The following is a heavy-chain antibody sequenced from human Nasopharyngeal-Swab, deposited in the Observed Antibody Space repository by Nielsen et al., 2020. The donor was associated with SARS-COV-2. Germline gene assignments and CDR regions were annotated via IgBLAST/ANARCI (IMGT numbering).Heavy chain of an antibody. V-gene: IGHV3-21*01. J-gene: IGHJ4*02. D-gene: IGHD2-2*02. CDR2: ISSTGDYI. Sequence: GESLKISCAASGFTFNIYTMNWVRQAPGKGLEWVSAISSTGDYIYYAASVKGRFTISRDNAKNSPYLQMDNLRAEDTAVYYCARNTPAMFAYWGRGTLVTVSS. CDR1: GFTFNIYT. CDR3: ARNTPAMFAY.